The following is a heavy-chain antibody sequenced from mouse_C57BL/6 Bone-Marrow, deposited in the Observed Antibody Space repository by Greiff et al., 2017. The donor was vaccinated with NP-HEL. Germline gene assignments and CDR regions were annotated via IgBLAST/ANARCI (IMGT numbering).Heavy chain of an antibody. CDR1: GFTFSSYA. CDR3: AREDYDYELDY. CDR2: ISDGGSYT. Sequence: EVQVVESGGGLVKPGGSLKLSCAASGFTFSSYAMSWVRQTPEERLEWVATISDGGSYTYYPDNVKGRFTISRDNAKNNLYLQMSHLKSEDTAMYYCAREDYDYELDYWGQGTTLTVSS. V-gene: IGHV5-4*01. D-gene: IGHD2-4*01. J-gene: IGHJ2*01.